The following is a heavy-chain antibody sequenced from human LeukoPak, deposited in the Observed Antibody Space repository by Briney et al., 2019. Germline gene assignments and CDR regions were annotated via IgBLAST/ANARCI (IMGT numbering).Heavy chain of an antibody. V-gene: IGHV3-48*01. CDR1: GFTFSNHN. Sequence: GGSLRLSCAASGFTFSNHNLNWVRQAPGKGLEWVSYISTSSSTMSYADSVKGRFTISRDNAKNLLYLQMNSLRAEDTAVYYCAKTPRGEQLEFDYWGQGTLVTVSS. D-gene: IGHD1-1*01. CDR2: ISTSSSTM. CDR3: AKTPRGEQLEFDY. J-gene: IGHJ4*02.